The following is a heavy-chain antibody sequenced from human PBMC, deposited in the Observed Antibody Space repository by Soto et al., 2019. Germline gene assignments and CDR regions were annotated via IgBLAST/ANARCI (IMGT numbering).Heavy chain of an antibody. V-gene: IGHV3-11*04. D-gene: IGHD3-22*01. CDR1: GFTFSDYY. J-gene: IGHJ4*02. Sequence: GGSLRLSCAASGFTFSDYYMSWIRQAPGKGLEWVSYISSSGSYIYYADSVKGRFTISRDNAKNSLYLQMNSLRAEDTAVYYCATEKHYFDTGGYYYWGQGTLVTVSS. CDR2: ISSSGSYI. CDR3: ATEKHYFDTGGYYY.